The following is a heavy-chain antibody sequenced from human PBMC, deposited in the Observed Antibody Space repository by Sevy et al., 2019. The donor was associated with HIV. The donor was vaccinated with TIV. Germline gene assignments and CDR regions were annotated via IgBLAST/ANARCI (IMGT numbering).Heavy chain of an antibody. CDR3: AGDPGMVRGATFDY. D-gene: IGHD3-10*01. CDR2: ISGYNGNT. CDR1: GYTFTSYG. V-gene: IGHV1-18*04. J-gene: IGHJ4*02. Sequence: ASVKVSCKASGYTFTSYGISWVRQAPGQGLEWMGWISGYNGNTNYAQNLQGRVTMTTDTSTSTAYMELRSLRSDDTAVCYCAGDPGMVRGATFDYWGQGTLVTVSS.